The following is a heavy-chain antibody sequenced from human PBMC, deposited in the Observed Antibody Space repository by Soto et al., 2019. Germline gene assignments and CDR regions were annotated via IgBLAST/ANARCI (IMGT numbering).Heavy chain of an antibody. CDR3: AGDFSGPMDY. CDR1: GYTFTNYY. J-gene: IGHJ4*02. Sequence: ASVKVSCKASGYTFTNYYMHWVRQAPGQGLEWMGIIYPSGGSTRNAQKFQGRVTMTRDTSTSTVYMELSSLRSEDTAVYYCAGDFSGPMDYWGRGTLVTVSS. CDR2: IYPSGGST. D-gene: IGHD3-10*01. V-gene: IGHV1-46*01.